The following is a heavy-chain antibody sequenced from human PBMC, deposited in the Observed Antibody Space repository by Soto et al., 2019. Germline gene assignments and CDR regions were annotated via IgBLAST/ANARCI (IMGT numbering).Heavy chain of an antibody. CDR1: GGSISSGDYY. Sequence: PSETLSLTCTVSGGSISSGDYYWSWIRQPPGKGLEWIGYIYYSGSTYYNPSLKSRVTISVDTSKNQFSLKLSSVTAADTAVYYCARGRRSHWFDPWGQGTLGTVSS. CDR2: IYYSGST. V-gene: IGHV4-30-4*01. CDR3: ARGRRSHWFDP. J-gene: IGHJ5*02.